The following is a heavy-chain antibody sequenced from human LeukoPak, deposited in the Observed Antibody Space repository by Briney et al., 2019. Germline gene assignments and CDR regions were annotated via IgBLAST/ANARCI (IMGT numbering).Heavy chain of an antibody. Sequence: GASVKVSCKASGYTFTGYYMHWVRQAPGQGLEWMGWINPNSGGTNYAQKFQGRVTMTRDTSISTAYMELRSLRSDDTAVYYCARVVDFSSLGRFGDHNWFDPWGQGTLVTVSS. J-gene: IGHJ5*02. CDR2: INPNSGGT. D-gene: IGHD3-10*01. CDR1: GYTFTGYY. CDR3: ARVVDFSSLGRFGDHNWFDP. V-gene: IGHV1-2*02.